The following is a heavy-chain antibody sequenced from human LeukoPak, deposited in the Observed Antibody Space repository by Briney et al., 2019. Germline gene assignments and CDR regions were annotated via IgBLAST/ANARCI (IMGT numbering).Heavy chain of an antibody. CDR2: ISSSSSYI. D-gene: IGHD3-9*01. Sequence: GGSLRLSCAASGFTFSSYSMNWVRQAPGKGLEWVSSISSSSSYIYYADSVKGRFTISRDNAKNSLYLQMNSLRAEDTAVYYCARERGILTGYPHGYYYGMDVWGRGTTVTVSS. CDR3: ARERGILTGYPHGYYYGMDV. CDR1: GFTFSSYS. V-gene: IGHV3-21*01. J-gene: IGHJ6*02.